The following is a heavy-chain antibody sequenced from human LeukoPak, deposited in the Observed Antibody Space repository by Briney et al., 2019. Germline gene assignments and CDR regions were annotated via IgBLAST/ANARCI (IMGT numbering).Heavy chain of an antibody. CDR2: TSYDESNK. Sequence: GGSLRLSCTVSGFTSSSYAMHWVRQAPGKGLEWVAVTSYDESNKYYADSVKGRFTVSRDNYKDTLYLQMNNLRPDDTAVYFCARDFQTIYYDGSAFYSPFDDWGQGTLVIVSS. CDR1: GFTSSSYA. D-gene: IGHD3-22*01. V-gene: IGHV3-30*14. J-gene: IGHJ4*02. CDR3: ARDFQTIYYDGSAFYSPFDD.